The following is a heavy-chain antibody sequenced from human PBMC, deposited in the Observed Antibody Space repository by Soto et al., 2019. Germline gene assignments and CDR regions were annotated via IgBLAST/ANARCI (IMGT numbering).Heavy chain of an antibody. Sequence: PVGSLRLSCAASGFTFSSYAMHWVRQAPGKGLEWVAVISYDGSNKYYADSVKGRFTISRDNSKNTLYLQMNSLRAEDTAVYYCARDLVGIQLWVDYYYYGMDVWGQGTTVTVSS. CDR3: ARDLVGIQLWVDYYYYGMDV. D-gene: IGHD5-18*01. J-gene: IGHJ6*02. V-gene: IGHV3-30-3*01. CDR2: ISYDGSNK. CDR1: GFTFSSYA.